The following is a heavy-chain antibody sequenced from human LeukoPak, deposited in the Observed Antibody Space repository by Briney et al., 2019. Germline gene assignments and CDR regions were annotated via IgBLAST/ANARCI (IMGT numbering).Heavy chain of an antibody. J-gene: IGHJ4*02. CDR1: GFTFSSYA. CDR2: ISGSGGST. CDR3: AKAGRGGHYFDY. D-gene: IGHD3-16*01. V-gene: IGHV3-23*01. Sequence: GGSLRLSCAASGFTFSSYAMSWVREAPGKGLEWVSAISGSGGSTYYADSVKGRFTISRDNSKNTLYLQMNSLRAEDTAVYYCAKAGRGGHYFDYWGQGTLVTASS.